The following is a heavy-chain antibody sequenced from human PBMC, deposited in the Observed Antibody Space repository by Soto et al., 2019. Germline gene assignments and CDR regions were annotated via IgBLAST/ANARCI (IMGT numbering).Heavy chain of an antibody. D-gene: IGHD2-15*01. V-gene: IGHV3-21*01. Sequence: LSCAASGFNFNSYTINWLRQAPGKRLEWLSSISSSGYIFSTDSVRGRFTISRDNAKNSVYLQINSLRAEDTAVYFCARDCSGGSCYPGMDVWGQGTTVNVSS. CDR3: ARDCSGGSCYPGMDV. CDR2: ISSSGYI. CDR1: GFNFNSYT. J-gene: IGHJ6*02.